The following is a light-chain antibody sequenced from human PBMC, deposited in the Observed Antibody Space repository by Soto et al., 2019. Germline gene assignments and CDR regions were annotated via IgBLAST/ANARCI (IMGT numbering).Light chain of an antibody. Sequence: EIVMTQSPATLSVSPGERATLSCRASQSVSGNSAWYQQKPGQAPRLLIYAASTRATGIPDRFSGSRSGTEFTLTFGSLQSEDFAVYYCQQYNNWPPIAFGPGNKVDI. CDR3: QQYNNWPPIA. CDR1: QSVSGN. CDR2: AAS. V-gene: IGKV3-15*01. J-gene: IGKJ3*01.